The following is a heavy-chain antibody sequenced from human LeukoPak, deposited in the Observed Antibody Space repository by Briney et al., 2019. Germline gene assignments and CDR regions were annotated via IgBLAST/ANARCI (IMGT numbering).Heavy chain of an antibody. Sequence: GGSLRPSCAASRFTFSDYYMIWIRQAPGKGLEWVSYISNSANTIYYADSVKGRFTISRDNAKNSLNLQMNSLRAEDTAVYYCARVNYGSGWAFDYWGQGTLVTVSS. V-gene: IGHV3-11*01. CDR1: RFTFSDYY. D-gene: IGHD6-19*01. CDR3: ARVNYGSGWAFDY. J-gene: IGHJ4*02. CDR2: ISNSANTI.